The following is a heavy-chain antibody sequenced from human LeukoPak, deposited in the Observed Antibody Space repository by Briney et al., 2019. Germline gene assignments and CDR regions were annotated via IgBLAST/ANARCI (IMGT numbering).Heavy chain of an antibody. J-gene: IGHJ4*02. D-gene: IGHD3-10*01. CDR3: ATTYAGSGSYSFDY. V-gene: IGHV3-48*02. CDR1: GFTFSNAW. Sequence: GGSLRLSCAASGFTFSNAWMNWVRQAPGKGLEWVSYITSSSNTMYYTDSVKGRFTISRDNAKNSLYLQMNSLRDEDTAVYYCATTYAGSGSYSFDYWGQGTLVTVSS. CDR2: ITSSSNTM.